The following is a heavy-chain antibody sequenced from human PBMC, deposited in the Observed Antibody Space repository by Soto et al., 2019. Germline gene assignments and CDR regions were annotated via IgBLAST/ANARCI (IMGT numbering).Heavy chain of an antibody. CDR1: GYTFIHYY. V-gene: IGHV1-46*01. Sequence: QVQLVQSGAEVKKPGASVKISCKASGYTFIHYYIHWVRQAPGQGLEWMAIINPNGGSTNYAQKFQGRVTVTSETSTTTVSMELNSRESDDTAVYFCARSLLQGDFWGQGTLVTVSS. J-gene: IGHJ4*02. D-gene: IGHD2-21*01. CDR3: ARSLLQGDF. CDR2: INPNGGST.